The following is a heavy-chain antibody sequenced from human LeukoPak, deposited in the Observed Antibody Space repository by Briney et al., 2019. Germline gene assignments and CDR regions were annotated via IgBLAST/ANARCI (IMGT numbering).Heavy chain of an antibody. D-gene: IGHD3-22*01. V-gene: IGHV3-7*01. Sequence: PSETLSLTCTVSGGSISSSTYYWGWIRQPPGKGLEWVANIKQDGSEKYYVDSVKGRFTISRDNAKNSLYLQMNSLRAEDTAVYYCARVGYYDSSGYYPYWGQGTLVTVSS. CDR3: ARVGYYDSSGYYPY. J-gene: IGHJ4*02. CDR2: IKQDGSEK. CDR1: GGSISSSTYY.